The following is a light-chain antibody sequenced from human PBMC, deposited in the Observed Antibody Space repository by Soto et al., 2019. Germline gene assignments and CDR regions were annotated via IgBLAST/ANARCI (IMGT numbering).Light chain of an antibody. J-gene: IGKJ3*01. V-gene: IGKV1-39*01. CDR1: QSISSY. CDR3: QQSYSTPIT. CDR2: AAS. Sequence: DIQMTQSPSSLSASVGDRVTITCRASQSISSYLNWYQQKPGKAPNLLIYAASSLQSGVPSRFSGSGSGTDFTLTISSLQPEHFATYYCQQSYSTPITFGPGTKVDIK.